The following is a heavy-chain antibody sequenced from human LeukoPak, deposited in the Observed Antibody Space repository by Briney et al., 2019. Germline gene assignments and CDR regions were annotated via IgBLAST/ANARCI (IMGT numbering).Heavy chain of an antibody. CDR2: ISGSGGST. J-gene: IGHJ4*02. D-gene: IGHD2-15*01. CDR1: GFTFSSYA. V-gene: IGHV3-23*01. CDR3: ARLSAGLYFDY. Sequence: GGSLRLSCAASGFTFSSYAMSWVRQAPGKGLEWVSAISGSGGSTYYADSAKGRFTISRDNSKNTLYLQMNSLRAEDTAVYYCARLSAGLYFDYWGQGTLVTVSS.